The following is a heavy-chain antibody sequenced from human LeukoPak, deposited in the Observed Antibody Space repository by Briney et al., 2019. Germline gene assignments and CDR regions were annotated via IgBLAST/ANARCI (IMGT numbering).Heavy chain of an antibody. J-gene: IGHJ4*02. CDR2: INPNSGGT. D-gene: IGHD1-7*01. CDR3: ASLKGLTGTRSG. CDR1: GYAFTGYY. V-gene: IGHV1-2*02. Sequence: ASVKVSCKASGYAFTGYYMHWVRQAPGQGLEWMGWINPNSGGTNYAQKFQGRVTMTRDTSISTAYMELSRLRSDDTAVYYCASLKGLTGTRSGWGQGTLVTVSS.